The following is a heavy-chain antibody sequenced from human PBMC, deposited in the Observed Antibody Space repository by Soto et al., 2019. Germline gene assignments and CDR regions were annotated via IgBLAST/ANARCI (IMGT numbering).Heavy chain of an antibody. Sequence: QVQLVESGGGLVKPGGSLRLSCAASGFTFSDYYMSWIRQAPGKGLEWVSYISSSSSYTNYADSVKGRFTISRDNAKNLLYLQMNSLRAEDTAVYYCARGPGIFGVVLYGMDVWGQGTTVTVSS. V-gene: IGHV3-11*06. J-gene: IGHJ6*02. CDR3: ARGPGIFGVVLYGMDV. CDR1: GFTFSDYY. D-gene: IGHD3-3*01. CDR2: ISSSSSYT.